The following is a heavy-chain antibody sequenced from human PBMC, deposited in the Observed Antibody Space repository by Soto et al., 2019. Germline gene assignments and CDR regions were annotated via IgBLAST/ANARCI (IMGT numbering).Heavy chain of an antibody. CDR2: IKSKTDGGTT. Sequence: GGSLRLSCAASGFTFSNAWMNWVRQAPGKGLEWVGRIKSKTDGGTTDYAAPVKGRFTISRDDSKNTLYLQMNSLKTEDTAVYYCTTRVVDYYYYGMDVWGQGTTVTVSS. CDR3: TTRVVDYYYYGMDV. V-gene: IGHV3-15*07. D-gene: IGHD2-15*01. J-gene: IGHJ6*02. CDR1: GFTFSNAW.